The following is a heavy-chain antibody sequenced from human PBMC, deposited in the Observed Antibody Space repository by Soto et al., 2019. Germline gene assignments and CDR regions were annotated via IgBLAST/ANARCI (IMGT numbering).Heavy chain of an antibody. J-gene: IGHJ5*02. D-gene: IGHD2-15*01. CDR3: AKGRQPFIVVVVAASEAFDP. Sequence: GGSLRLSCAASGFTFSSYGMHWVRQAPGKGLGWVAVIWYDGSNKYYADSVKGRFTISRDNSKNTLYLQMNSLRAEDTAVYYCAKGRQPFIVVVVAASEAFDPWGQGTLVTVSS. CDR1: GFTFSSYG. CDR2: IWYDGSNK. V-gene: IGHV3-33*06.